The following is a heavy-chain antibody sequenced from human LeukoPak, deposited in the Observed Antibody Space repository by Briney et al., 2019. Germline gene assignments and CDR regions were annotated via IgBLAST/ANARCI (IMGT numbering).Heavy chain of an antibody. CDR3: AREGDYYDTSGTLDY. V-gene: IGHV4-61*02. D-gene: IGHD3-22*01. Sequence: ASETLPLTCTVSGGSISSGNYYWSWIRKPAGKGLEWIGRIYTSGSTNYNPSLKSRVTISVDTSKNQFSLKLSSVTAADTAVYYCAREGDYYDTSGTLDYWGQGTLVTVSS. CDR2: IYTSGST. J-gene: IGHJ4*02. CDR1: GGSISSGNYY.